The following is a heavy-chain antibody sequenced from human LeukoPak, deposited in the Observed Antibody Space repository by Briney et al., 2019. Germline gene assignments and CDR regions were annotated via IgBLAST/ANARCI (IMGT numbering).Heavy chain of an antibody. J-gene: IGHJ4*02. Sequence: SETLSLTCTVSGYSISSGYYWGWIRQPPGKGLEWIGSIYHSGSTYYNPSLKSRVTISVDTSKNQFSLKLSSVTAADTAVYYCASRLQPSYRPYCSSTSCYPNYDSFDYWGQGTLVTVSS. V-gene: IGHV4-38-2*02. CDR3: ASRLQPSYRPYCSSTSCYPNYDSFDY. CDR2: IYHSGST. D-gene: IGHD2-2*01. CDR1: GYSISSGYY.